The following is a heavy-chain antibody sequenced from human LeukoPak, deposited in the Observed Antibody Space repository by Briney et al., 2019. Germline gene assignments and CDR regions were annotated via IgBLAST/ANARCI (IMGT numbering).Heavy chain of an antibody. CDR1: GGSISSSSYY. Sequence: KPSETLSLTCTVSGGSISSSSYYWGWIRQPPGKGLEWIGSIYYSGSTYYNPSLKSRVTISVDTSKNQFSLKLSSVTAADTAVYYCARRQQMIGFDIWGQGTMVTVSS. CDR3: ARRQQMIGFDI. V-gene: IGHV4-39*01. D-gene: IGHD6-13*01. J-gene: IGHJ3*02. CDR2: IYYSGST.